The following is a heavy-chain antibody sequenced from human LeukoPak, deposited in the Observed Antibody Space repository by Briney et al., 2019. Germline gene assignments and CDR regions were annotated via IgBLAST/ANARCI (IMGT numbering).Heavy chain of an antibody. CDR3: TKISSRSVPRSYSDF. Sequence: PGGSLRLSCAASGFTFSSYAMSWVRQAPGKGLEWVSAISGSGGSTYYANSVKGRFTISRDNSMSTLLLQMNSLRVEDTAVYYCTKISSRSVPRSYSDFWGQGNLVTVSS. J-gene: IGHJ4*01. V-gene: IGHV3-23*01. CDR1: GFTFSSYA. D-gene: IGHD3-16*02. CDR2: ISGSGGST.